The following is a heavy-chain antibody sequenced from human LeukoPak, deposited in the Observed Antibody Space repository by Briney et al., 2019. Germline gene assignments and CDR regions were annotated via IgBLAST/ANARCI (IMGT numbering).Heavy chain of an antibody. CDR1: GFTIGPYA. CDR2: IKADGSGT. V-gene: IGHV3-43*02. J-gene: IGHJ6*02. CDR3: ATWAFYHNLDV. Sequence: GALLLSCAASGFTIGPYAMYWVRQGPGRGLEWVSVIKADGSGTFYADSVRGRFTTSRDNSKNSLYLQMSSLTSEDTALYHCATWAFYHNLDVWGQGTTVIVS. D-gene: IGHD2/OR15-2a*01.